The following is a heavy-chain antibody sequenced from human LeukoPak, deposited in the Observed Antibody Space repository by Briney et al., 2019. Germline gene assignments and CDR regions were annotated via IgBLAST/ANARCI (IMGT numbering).Heavy chain of an antibody. CDR1: GGSISSGAYY. J-gene: IGHJ5*02. Sequence: KSSETLSLTCTVSGGSISSGAYYWSWIRQPAGEGLEWIGRISTSETTNYNPSLKSRVTISVDTSKNQFSLKLSSVTATDTAVYYCARETWAAGTRWFDPWGQGTLVTVSS. D-gene: IGHD6-19*01. CDR3: ARETWAAGTRWFDP. CDR2: ISTSETT. V-gene: IGHV4-61*02.